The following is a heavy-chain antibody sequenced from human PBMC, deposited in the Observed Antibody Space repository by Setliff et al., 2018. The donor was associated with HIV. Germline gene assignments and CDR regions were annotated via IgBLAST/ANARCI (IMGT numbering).Heavy chain of an antibody. CDR2: LHLSGDT. D-gene: IGHD3-10*01. J-gene: IGHJ6*01. V-gene: IGHV4-61*02. CDR1: GDSINGGTYY. Sequence: PSETLSLTCTVSGDSINGGTYYWSWIRQPAGKGLEWIGRLHLSGDTNYNPSLKSRVTMSIDTSKNQFSLKLSSVTAADTAVYYCARDNSYYYGSGSHYWYGMDVWGQGTTVTVSS. CDR3: ARDNSYYYGSGSHYWYGMDV.